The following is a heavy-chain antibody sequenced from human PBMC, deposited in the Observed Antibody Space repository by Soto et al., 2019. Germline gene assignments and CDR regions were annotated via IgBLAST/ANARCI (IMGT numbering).Heavy chain of an antibody. CDR1: GESFSGYY. CDR2: INHSGST. CDR3: ARDHRRTYCSSNSCYKLGYGMDV. J-gene: IGHJ6*02. D-gene: IGHD2-2*02. V-gene: IGHV4-34*01. Sequence: QVQLQQWGAGLLKPSETLSLTCAVYGESFSGYYWSWIRQPPGKGLEWIGEINHSGSTSYNPSLNNRVTISVDTSKNQFSLKLRSVTAADTAVYYCARDHRRTYCSSNSCYKLGYGMDVWGQGTTVTVSS.